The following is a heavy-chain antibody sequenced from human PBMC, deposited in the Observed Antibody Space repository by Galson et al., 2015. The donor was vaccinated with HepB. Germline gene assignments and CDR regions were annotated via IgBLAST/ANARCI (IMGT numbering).Heavy chain of an antibody. Sequence: SETLSLTCTVSGGSISNYYWSWIRQPPGKGLEWIGYIYYSGSTYYNPSLKSRVTISVDTSKNQFSLRLTSVTAADTAVYYCASATAMVNWHFDLWGRGALVTVSS. CDR1: GGSISNYY. CDR3: ASATAMVNWHFDL. V-gene: IGHV4-59*01. CDR2: IYYSGST. D-gene: IGHD5-18*01. J-gene: IGHJ2*01.